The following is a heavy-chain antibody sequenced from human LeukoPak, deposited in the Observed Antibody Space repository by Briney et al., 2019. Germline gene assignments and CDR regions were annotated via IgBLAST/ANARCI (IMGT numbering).Heavy chain of an antibody. CDR2: ISPYNGRT. Sequence: ASVKVSCKASGYTFSSYGITWVRQAPGQGLEWMGWISPYNGRTKYVEKLQGRATMTTDTSTSTAFMELRSLRSDDTAVYFCARKGEDFPDYWGQGTQVTVSS. V-gene: IGHV1-18*01. D-gene: IGHD3-16*01. CDR1: GYTFSSYG. CDR3: ARKGEDFPDY. J-gene: IGHJ4*02.